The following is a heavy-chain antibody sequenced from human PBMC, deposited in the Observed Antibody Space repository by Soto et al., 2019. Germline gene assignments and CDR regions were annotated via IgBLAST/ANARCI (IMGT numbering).Heavy chain of an antibody. J-gene: IGHJ4*02. CDR1: GGSFSGYY. CDR2: INHSGST. D-gene: IGHD3-22*01. V-gene: IGHV4-34*01. Sequence: SETLSLTCAVYGGSFSGYYWSWIRQPPGKGLEWIGEINHSGSTNYNPSLKSRVTISVDTSKNQFSLKLSSVTAADTAVYYCARVYDSSGYYPLPFDYWGQGTLVTV. CDR3: ARVYDSSGYYPLPFDY.